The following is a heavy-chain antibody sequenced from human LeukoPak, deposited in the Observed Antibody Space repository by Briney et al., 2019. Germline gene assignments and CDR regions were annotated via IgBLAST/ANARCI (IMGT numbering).Heavy chain of an antibody. Sequence: SETLSLTCTVSDDSIHNHIWNWIRQPAGKGLEWIGYIYYSGSTNYNPSLKSRVTISVDTSKNQFSLKLSSVTAADTAVYYCAREDYYDSSGYSSGFDPWGQGTLVTVSS. CDR1: DDSIHNHI. CDR2: IYYSGST. V-gene: IGHV4-59*11. CDR3: AREDYYDSSGYSSGFDP. J-gene: IGHJ5*02. D-gene: IGHD3-22*01.